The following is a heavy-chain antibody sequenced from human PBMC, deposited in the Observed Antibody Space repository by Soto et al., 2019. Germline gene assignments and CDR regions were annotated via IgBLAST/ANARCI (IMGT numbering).Heavy chain of an antibody. Sequence: QVQLVQSGAEVKKPGASVKVSCKASGYTFTSYDINWVRQATGQGLEWMGWMNPNSGNRGYAQKFQGRVTMTRNTSISTAYMELSSLRSEDTAVYYCARGPGWAARIPIFGVVIHWGQGTLVTVSS. CDR1: GYTFTSYD. CDR2: MNPNSGNR. J-gene: IGHJ4*02. D-gene: IGHD3-3*01. V-gene: IGHV1-8*01. CDR3: ARGPGWAARIPIFGVVIH.